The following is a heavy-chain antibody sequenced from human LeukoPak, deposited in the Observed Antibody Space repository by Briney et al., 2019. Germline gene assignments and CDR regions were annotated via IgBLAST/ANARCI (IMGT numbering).Heavy chain of an antibody. CDR1: GDSVSDNRAA. V-gene: IGHV6-1*01. CDR3: ARDLSGIFDP. Sequence: SQTLSLTCAISGDSVSDNRAAWNWSRQSPSRGLEWLGRTYYRSKWYRDYAVSVKTRIAINPDTSKNQFFLQVNSVTPEDTAVYYYARDLSGIFDPWGQGTLVTVSS. CDR2: TYYRSKWYR. J-gene: IGHJ5*02. D-gene: IGHD3-16*02.